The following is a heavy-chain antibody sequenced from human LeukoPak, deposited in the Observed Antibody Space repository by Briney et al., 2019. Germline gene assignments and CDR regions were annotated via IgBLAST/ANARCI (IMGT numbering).Heavy chain of an antibody. D-gene: IGHD5-12*01. Sequence: ASVKVSCKASGYTFTSYDINWVRQAAGQGLEWMGWTNPNSGNAAYAQKFQGRVTMTSNTSRTTAYMELSSLRSKDTAVYYCARGHSSAYDSCDTWGQGTLVTVSS. J-gene: IGHJ5*02. V-gene: IGHV1-8*01. CDR3: ARGHSSAYDSCDT. CDR1: GYTFTSYD. CDR2: TNPNSGNA.